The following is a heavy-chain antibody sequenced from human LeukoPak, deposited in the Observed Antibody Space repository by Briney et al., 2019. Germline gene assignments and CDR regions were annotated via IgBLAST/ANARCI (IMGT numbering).Heavy chain of an antibody. D-gene: IGHD4-23*01. J-gene: IGHJ4*02. CDR3: AGKDYGGNSGGNFDY. V-gene: IGHV5-51*01. CDR2: IYPGDTNT. CDR1: GYSFTSYW. Sequence: GESLKISCKGSGYSFTSYWIGWVRQMPGKGLEWMGIIYPGDTNTRYSPSFQGQVTISADKSISTAYLQWSSLKASDTAMYYCAGKDYGGNSGGNFDYWGQGTLVTVSS.